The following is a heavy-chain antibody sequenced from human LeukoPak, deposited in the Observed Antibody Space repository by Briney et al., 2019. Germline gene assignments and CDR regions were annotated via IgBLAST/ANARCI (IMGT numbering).Heavy chain of an antibody. CDR3: ARVSESEWSFDL. CDR2: IRYDGSNK. Sequence: PGGSLRLSCAASGFTFSSYGMHWVRQAPGKGLEWVAFIRYDGSNKYYADSVKGRFTISRDKSKNTLSLQMNSLRAEDTAVYYCARVSESEWSFDLWGRGTLVTVSS. CDR1: GFTFSSYG. V-gene: IGHV3-30*02. J-gene: IGHJ2*01. D-gene: IGHD1-14*01.